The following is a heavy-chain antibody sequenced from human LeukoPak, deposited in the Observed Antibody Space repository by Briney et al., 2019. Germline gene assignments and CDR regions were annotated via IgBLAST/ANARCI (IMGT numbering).Heavy chain of an antibody. V-gene: IGHV3-48*02. CDR3: TRDPDALDN. J-gene: IGHJ4*02. Sequence: GGSLRLSCAASGFSLNSYSTNWVRQAPGKGLEWVAYIRSSGSTIYYADSVKGRFTISRDTAKNSLYLQMNSLRDEDTAVYYCTRDPDALDNWGQGTLVTVSS. CDR1: GFSLNSYS. CDR2: IRSSGSTI.